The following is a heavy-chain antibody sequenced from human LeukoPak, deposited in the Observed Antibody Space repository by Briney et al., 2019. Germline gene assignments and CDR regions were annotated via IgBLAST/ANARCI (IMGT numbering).Heavy chain of an antibody. Sequence: GGSLRLSCAASGFTFSSYAMHWVRQAPGKGLEWVAVISYDGSNKYYADSVKGRFTISRDNSKNTLYLQMNSLRAEDTAVYYCARDPSSSWYGTFDPWGQGTLVTVSS. CDR2: ISYDGSNK. CDR1: GFTFSSYA. V-gene: IGHV3-30-3*01. J-gene: IGHJ5*02. D-gene: IGHD6-13*01. CDR3: ARDPSSSWYGTFDP.